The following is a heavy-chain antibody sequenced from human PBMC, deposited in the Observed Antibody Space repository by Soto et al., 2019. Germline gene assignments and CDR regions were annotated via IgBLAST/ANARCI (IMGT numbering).Heavy chain of an antibody. J-gene: IGHJ4*02. CDR1: GFTFSHAW. D-gene: IGHD2-15*01. Sequence: GGSLRLSCAASGFTFSHAWMNWVRQAPGKGLEWVGRIKSETEGGTTDCAAPVTARFTISRDDSKSTVYLQMNSLKTEDTAVYFCTTVYTAVAAGPYDYWGQGTLVTVSS. CDR2: IKSETEGGTT. V-gene: IGHV3-15*07. CDR3: TTVYTAVAAGPYDY.